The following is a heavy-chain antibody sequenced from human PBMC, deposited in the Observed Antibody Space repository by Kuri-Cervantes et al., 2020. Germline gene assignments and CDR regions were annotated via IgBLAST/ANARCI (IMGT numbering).Heavy chain of an antibody. CDR1: GFTFSTYW. D-gene: IGHD2-15*01. J-gene: IGHJ4*02. CDR2: IKGDGSEK. CDR3: ARGSQWSTATASDY. V-gene: IGHV3-7*01. Sequence: GESLKISCAASGFTFSTYWMSWVRQAPGKGLEWVANIKGDGSEKYYVDSVKGRFTISRDNAKNSLYLQMNSLRAEDTAVYYCARGSQWSTATASDYWGQGTLVTVSS.